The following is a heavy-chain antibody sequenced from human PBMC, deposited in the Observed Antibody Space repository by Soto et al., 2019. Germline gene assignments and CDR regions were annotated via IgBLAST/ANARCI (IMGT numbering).Heavy chain of an antibody. V-gene: IGHV3-30*03. D-gene: IGHD4-17*01. Sequence: QVQLVESGGGVVQPGRSLRLSCAASGFTFSSYGMHWVRQAPGKGLEWVAVISYDGNNKYYADSVKGRFTISRDNFKNTLYLQVSSLRAEDTAVYYCATDLLLNTVTTTGSWGQGTLVTVSS. CDR3: ATDLLLNTVTTTGS. CDR1: GFTFSSYG. CDR2: ISYDGNNK. J-gene: IGHJ5*02.